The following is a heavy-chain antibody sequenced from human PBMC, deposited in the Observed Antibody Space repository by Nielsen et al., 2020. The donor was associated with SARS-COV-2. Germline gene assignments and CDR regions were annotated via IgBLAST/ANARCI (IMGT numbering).Heavy chain of an antibody. CDR1: GFSFSDYW. Sequence: GESLKISCAASGFSFSDYWMNWVRQAPGKGLEWVAHIKPDGSEGYYVDSMKGRFTISRDNSKNSLYLQMNSLRTEDTALYYCAKDHDFWSGLSVWGQGTLVTVSS. V-gene: IGHV3-7*03. J-gene: IGHJ4*02. D-gene: IGHD3-3*01. CDR3: AKDHDFWSGLSV. CDR2: IKPDGSEG.